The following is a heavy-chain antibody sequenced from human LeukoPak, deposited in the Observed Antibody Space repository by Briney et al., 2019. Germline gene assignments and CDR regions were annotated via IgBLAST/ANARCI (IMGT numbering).Heavy chain of an antibody. CDR1: GFTFSSYS. CDR3: AREYRVFGVVMGY. D-gene: IGHD3-3*01. V-gene: IGHV3-21*01. J-gene: IGHJ4*02. CDR2: ISSSSSYI. Sequence: GGSLRLSRAASGFTFSSYSMNWVRQAPGKGLEWVSSISSSSSYIYYADSVKGRFTISRDNAKSSLYLQMNSLRAEDTAVYYCAREYRVFGVVMGYWGQGTLVTVSS.